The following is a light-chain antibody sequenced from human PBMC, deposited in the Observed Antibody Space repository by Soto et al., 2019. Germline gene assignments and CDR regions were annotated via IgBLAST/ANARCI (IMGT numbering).Light chain of an antibody. CDR3: QHYDSYPWT. J-gene: IGKJ1*01. CDR2: KAS. Sequence: DIQMTQSPSTLSASVGDRVTITCRASQSISSWLAWYQQKPGKAPKLLIYKASNLESGVPSRFSDSASGTEFTLTISSLQPDDFATYYCQHYDSYPWTFRQGTKVEIE. V-gene: IGKV1-5*03. CDR1: QSISSW.